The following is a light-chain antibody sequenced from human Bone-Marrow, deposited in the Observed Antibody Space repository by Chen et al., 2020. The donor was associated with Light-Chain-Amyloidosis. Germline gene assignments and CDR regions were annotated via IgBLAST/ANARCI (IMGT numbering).Light chain of an antibody. Sequence: SYELTQPPSVSVSPGQPARITCSGDDLPTKYAYWYQQKPGQAPVLVIHRDTERPSGVSARFSGSRSGTTDTLTISGVQAEEEADDHYQSAASSGTYKVIFGGGTKLTVL. CDR2: RDT. CDR1: DLPTKY. J-gene: IGLJ2*01. CDR3: QSAASSGTYKVI. V-gene: IGLV3-25*02.